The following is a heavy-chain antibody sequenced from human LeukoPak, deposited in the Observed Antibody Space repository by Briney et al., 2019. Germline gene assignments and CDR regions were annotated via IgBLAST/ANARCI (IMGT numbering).Heavy chain of an antibody. Sequence: ASVKVSCKASGGTFSSYAISWVRQAPGQGLEWMGGIIPIFGTANYAQKFQGRVTITADESTSTAYIELSSLRSEDTAVYYCARDHGYGGSSSRHNWFDPWGQGTLVTVSS. D-gene: IGHD6-6*01. CDR1: GGTFSSYA. CDR2: IIPIFGTA. V-gene: IGHV1-69*13. J-gene: IGHJ5*02. CDR3: ARDHGYGGSSSRHNWFDP.